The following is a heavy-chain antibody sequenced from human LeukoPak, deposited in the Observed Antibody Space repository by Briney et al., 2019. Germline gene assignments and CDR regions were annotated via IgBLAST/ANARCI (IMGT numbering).Heavy chain of an antibody. D-gene: IGHD5-18*01. V-gene: IGHV3-11*04. J-gene: IGHJ4*02. CDR3: ARVFKGIQLWLRGYYFDY. CDR2: ITSSGNTI. Sequence: PGGSLRLSCAASGFTFSNAWMSWVRQAPGKGLEWLSYITSSGNTIHYGDSVKGRFTISRDNARNSLYLQMNSLRAEDTAVYYCARVFKGIQLWLRGYYFDYWGQGTLVTVSS. CDR1: GFTFSNAW.